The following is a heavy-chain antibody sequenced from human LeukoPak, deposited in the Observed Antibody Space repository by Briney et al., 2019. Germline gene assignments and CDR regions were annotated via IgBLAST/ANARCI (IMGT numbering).Heavy chain of an antibody. D-gene: IGHD6-19*01. CDR3: AKDGGSGWYSRWQYNWFDP. J-gene: IGHJ5*02. Sequence: GGSLRLSCAASGFTFSSYGMHWVRQAPDKGLEWVAVISYDGSNKYYADSVKGRFTISRENSKNTLYLQMNSLRAEDTAVYYCAKDGGSGWYSRWQYNWFDPWGQGTLVTVSS. V-gene: IGHV3-30*18. CDR2: ISYDGSNK. CDR1: GFTFSSYG.